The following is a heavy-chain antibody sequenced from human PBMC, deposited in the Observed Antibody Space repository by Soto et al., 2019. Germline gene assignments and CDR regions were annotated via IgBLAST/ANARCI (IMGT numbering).Heavy chain of an antibody. V-gene: IGHV4-39*01. Sequence: SETLSLTCTGSGGSISSSSYYWGWIRQPPGKGLEWIGSIYYSGSTYYNPSLKSRVTISVDTSKNQFSLKLSSVTAADTAVYYCASGGFGRFVVVVAATDDSFQTWGHATMVT. J-gene: IGHJ3*02. CDR1: GGSISSSSYY. CDR2: IYYSGST. CDR3: ASGGFGRFVVVVAATDDSFQT. D-gene: IGHD2-15*01.